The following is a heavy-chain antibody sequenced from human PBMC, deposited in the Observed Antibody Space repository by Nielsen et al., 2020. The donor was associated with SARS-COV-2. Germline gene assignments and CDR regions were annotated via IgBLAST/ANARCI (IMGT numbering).Heavy chain of an antibody. CDR2: ISSSSYI. CDR1: GFTFSSYS. Sequence: GGSLRLSCAASGFTFSSYSMNWVRQAPGKGLEWVSSISSSSYIYYADSVKGRFTISRDNAKNSLYLQMNSLRAEDTAVYYCAREQGLLWFGELLPRARLHYYYGMDVWGQGTTVTVSS. CDR3: AREQGLLWFGELLPRARLHYYYGMDV. D-gene: IGHD3-10*01. J-gene: IGHJ6*02. V-gene: IGHV3-21*01.